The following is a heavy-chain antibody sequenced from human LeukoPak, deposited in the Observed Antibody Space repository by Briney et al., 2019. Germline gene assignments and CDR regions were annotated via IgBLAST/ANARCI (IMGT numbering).Heavy chain of an antibody. CDR3: ARGRSGGDWFDV. D-gene: IGHD3-10*01. CDR2: ISYDGSNK. V-gene: IGHV3-30*03. CDR1: GFTFSSYG. J-gene: IGHJ5*02. Sequence: HPGRSLRLSCAASGFTFSSYGMHWVRQAPGKGLEWVAVISYDGSNKYYADSVKGRFTISRDNSKNTLYLQMNSLRAEDTAVYYCARGRSGGDWFDVWGQGTLVTVSS.